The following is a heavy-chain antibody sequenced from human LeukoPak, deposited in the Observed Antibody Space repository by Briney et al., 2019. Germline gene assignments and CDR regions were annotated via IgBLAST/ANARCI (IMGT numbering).Heavy chain of an antibody. CDR2: ISGDGGST. Sequence: GGSLRLSCAASGFTFDDYATHWVRQAPGKGLEWVSLISGDGGSTYYADSVKGRITISRDNSKNSLYLQMNSLRTEDTALYYCAKGEYSSSWYSPRLLGYWGQGTLVTVSS. J-gene: IGHJ4*02. V-gene: IGHV3-43*02. CDR1: GFTFDDYA. CDR3: AKGEYSSSWYSPRLLGY. D-gene: IGHD6-13*01.